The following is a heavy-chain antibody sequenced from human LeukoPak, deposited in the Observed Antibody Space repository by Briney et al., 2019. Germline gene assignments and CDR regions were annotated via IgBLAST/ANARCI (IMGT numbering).Heavy chain of an antibody. CDR3: AKVRGVYCSSPACYYYDS. Sequence: PGGSLRLSCGASGFTFSSYAMSWVRQTPERGLEWVAGVSPSGGRTLYADSVEGRFTISRDNSNDTVYLQLSSLRAEDSALYYCAKVRGVYCSSPACYYYDSWGQGTPVTVSS. J-gene: IGHJ4*02. CDR2: VSPSGGRT. V-gene: IGHV3-23*01. D-gene: IGHD2-2*01. CDR1: GFTFSSYA.